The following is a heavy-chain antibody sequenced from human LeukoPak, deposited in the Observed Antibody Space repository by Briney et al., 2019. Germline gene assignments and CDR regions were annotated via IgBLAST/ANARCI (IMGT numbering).Heavy chain of an antibody. D-gene: IGHD1-20*01. CDR2: IIPIFGTA. CDR3: ARASGYNYGFDY. J-gene: IGHJ4*02. V-gene: IGHV1-69*13. Sequence: ASVKVSCKASGGTFSSYAISWVRQAPGQGLEWMGGIIPIFGTANYAQKFQGRVTITADESTSTAYMELSSLRSEDMAVYYCARASGYNYGFDYWGQGTLVTVSS. CDR1: GGTFSSYA.